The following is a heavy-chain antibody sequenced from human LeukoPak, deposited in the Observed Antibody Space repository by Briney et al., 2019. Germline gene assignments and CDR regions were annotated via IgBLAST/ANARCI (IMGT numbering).Heavy chain of an antibody. CDR3: ARAVVPAAHQPFDY. V-gene: IGHV1-69*05. CDR2: IIPIFGTA. J-gene: IGHJ4*02. CDR1: GGTFGSYA. D-gene: IGHD2-2*01. Sequence: ASVKVSCKASGGTFGSYAISWVRQAPGQGLEWMGGIIPIFGTANYAQKFQGRVTITTDESTSTAYMELSSLRSEDTAVYYCARAVVPAAHQPFDYWGQGTLVTVSS.